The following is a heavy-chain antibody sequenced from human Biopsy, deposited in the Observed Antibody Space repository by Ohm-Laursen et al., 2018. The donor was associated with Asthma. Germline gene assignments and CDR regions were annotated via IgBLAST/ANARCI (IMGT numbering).Heavy chain of an antibody. CDR2: IYSGGGT. J-gene: IGHJ3*02. D-gene: IGHD4-23*01. CDR1: GFAVSRDH. V-gene: IGHV3-53*01. Sequence: SLRLSCAASGFAVSRDHMFWVRQAPGKGLEWVSVIYSGGGTYHADSVQGRVTISRDNSKNTLSLQMNSLRAEDTAVYYCARAYGGSFFSGSFDIWGQGTMVTVSS. CDR3: ARAYGGSFFSGSFDI.